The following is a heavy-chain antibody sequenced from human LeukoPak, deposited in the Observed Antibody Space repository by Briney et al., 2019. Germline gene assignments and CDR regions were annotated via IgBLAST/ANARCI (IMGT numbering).Heavy chain of an antibody. V-gene: IGHV4-39*07. D-gene: IGHD5-24*01. CDR2: IYYSGST. J-gene: IGHJ6*03. CDR3: ARGGDGDYYYYMDV. Sequence: SETLSLTCTVSGGSISSSSYYWGWIRQPPGKGPEWIGSIYYSGSTYYNPSLKSRVTISVDTSKNQFSLKLSSVTAADTAVYYCARGGDGDYYYYMDVWGKGTTVTISS. CDR1: GGSISSSSYY.